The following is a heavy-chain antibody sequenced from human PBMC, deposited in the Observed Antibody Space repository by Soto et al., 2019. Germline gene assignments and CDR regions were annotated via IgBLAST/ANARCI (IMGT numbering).Heavy chain of an antibody. Sequence: QVQLVQSGAEVEKPGASVKVSCKTSGYFFTSHHIHWVRLAPGRGLEWMGRINPNNGDTNSPQKFQGRVTMTSDTSISTAYMEMSGLRSDDTALYYCAREITYGGGSFSLGLWGQGTLVTVSS. V-gene: IGHV1-2*06. D-gene: IGHD3-10*01. CDR2: INPNNGDT. J-gene: IGHJ4*02. CDR3: AREITYGGGSFSLGL. CDR1: GYFFTSHH.